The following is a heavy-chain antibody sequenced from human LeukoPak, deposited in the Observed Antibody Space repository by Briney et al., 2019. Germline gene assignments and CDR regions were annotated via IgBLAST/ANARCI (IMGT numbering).Heavy chain of an antibody. CDR3: ARQEEWEQAIDF. CDR1: GGSISSGDYY. Sequence: QVQLQESGPRLERPSQTLSLTCSVSGGSISSGDYYWTWVRQPPGKGLEWVGYIYYSGSTYYNPSLKSRVTISVDTSKNQFSLTLTSVTAADTAVYYCARQEEWEQAIDFWGQGTLVTVSS. V-gene: IGHV4-30-4*01. D-gene: IGHD1-26*01. CDR2: IYYSGST. J-gene: IGHJ4*02.